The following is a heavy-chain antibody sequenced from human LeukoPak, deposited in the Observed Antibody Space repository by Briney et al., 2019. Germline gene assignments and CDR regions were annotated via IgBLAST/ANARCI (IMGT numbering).Heavy chain of an antibody. D-gene: IGHD3-9*01. Sequence: PSETVSLTCTVSGGSISSYYWSWIGQPPGKGLEWIGYIYYTRSTHYNPSLKSRVTISVDTSKNQFSLKLSSVTAADTAVYYCARVRYSDVLTGYYGDGYFDYWDQGTLATVTS. CDR2: IYYTRST. V-gene: IGHV4-59*01. J-gene: IGHJ4*02. CDR1: GGSISSYY. CDR3: ARVRYSDVLTGYYGDGYFDY.